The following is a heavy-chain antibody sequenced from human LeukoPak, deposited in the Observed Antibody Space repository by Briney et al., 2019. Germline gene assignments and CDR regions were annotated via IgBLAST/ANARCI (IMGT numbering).Heavy chain of an antibody. J-gene: IGHJ4*02. V-gene: IGHV3-7*01. CDR2: IRPDGSEG. CDR1: GFTFGDYA. D-gene: IGHD2-21*01. Sequence: GGSLRLSCTASGFTFGDYAMSWFRQAPGKGLEWVATIRPDGSEGYYADSVRGRFTISRDNSKNSFYLQMSSLRAEDTGVFYCARDVAYSAFDYWGQGTLVTVSS. CDR3: ARDVAYSAFDY.